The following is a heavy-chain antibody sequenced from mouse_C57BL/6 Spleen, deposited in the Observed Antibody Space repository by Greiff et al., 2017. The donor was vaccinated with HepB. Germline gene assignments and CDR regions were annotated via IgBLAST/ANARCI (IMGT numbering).Heavy chain of an antibody. CDR3: ASRWLLQFAY. D-gene: IGHD2-3*01. CDR1: GYSITSGYY. CDR2: ISYDGSN. Sequence: DVKLQESGPGLVKPSQSLSLTCSVTGYSITSGYYWNWIRQFPGNKLEWMGYISYDGSNNYNPSLKNRISITRDTSKNQFFLKLNSVTTEDTATYYCASRWLLQFAYWGQGTLVTVSA. V-gene: IGHV3-6*01. J-gene: IGHJ3*01.